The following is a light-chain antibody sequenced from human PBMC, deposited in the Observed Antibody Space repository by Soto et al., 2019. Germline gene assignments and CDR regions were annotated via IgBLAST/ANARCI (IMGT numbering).Light chain of an antibody. V-gene: IGLV3-21*04. CDR1: NIGTKS. J-gene: IGLJ7*01. CDR3: QVWDSSSDPAV. CDR2: YDS. Sequence: SYELTQPPSVSVAPGVTARITCGGNNIGTKSVHWYQQKPGQAPILVIYYDSDRPSGIPERFSGSNSGNTATLTISRVEAGDEADYYCQVWDSSSDPAVFGGGIQLTVL.